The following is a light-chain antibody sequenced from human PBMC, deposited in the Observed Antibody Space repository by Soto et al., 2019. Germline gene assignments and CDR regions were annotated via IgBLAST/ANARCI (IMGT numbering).Light chain of an antibody. CDR2: WAS. V-gene: IGKV4-1*01. CDR3: QQYYSSPPAYT. J-gene: IGKJ2*01. Sequence: DIVMTQSPDSLAVSLGERATINCRSSQSLLYRSNNKNYLAWYQQKPGQPPNLLIYWASARESGVPDRISGSGSGTQFTLTITSLRAEDVAVYYCQQYYSSPPAYTFGQGTKLEIK. CDR1: QSLLYRSNNKNY.